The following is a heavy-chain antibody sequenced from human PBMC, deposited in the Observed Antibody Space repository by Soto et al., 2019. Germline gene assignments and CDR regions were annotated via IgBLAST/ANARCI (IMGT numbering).Heavy chain of an antibody. CDR1: GFPFSGSA. D-gene: IGHD3-9*01. V-gene: IGHV3-73*01. CDR2: IRSKANSYAT. Sequence: PGGSLRLSCAASGFPFSGSAMHWVRQASGKGLEWVGRIRSKANSYATAYAASVKGRFTISRDDSKNTAYLQMNSLKTEDTAVYYCTRLSDYDILTGYYPGSPFGMDVWGQGTTVTVSS. CDR3: TRLSDYDILTGYYPGSPFGMDV. J-gene: IGHJ6*02.